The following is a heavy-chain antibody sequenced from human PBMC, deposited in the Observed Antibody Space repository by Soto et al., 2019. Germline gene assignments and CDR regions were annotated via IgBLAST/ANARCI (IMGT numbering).Heavy chain of an antibody. V-gene: IGHV3-30-3*01. CDR2: ISYDGSNK. CDR3: ARDQAAAGYYYYYGMDV. CDR1: GFTFSSYA. J-gene: IGHJ6*02. Sequence: GGSLRLSCAASGFTFSSYAMHWVRQAPGKGLECVAVISYDGSNKYYADSVKGRFTISRDNSKNTLYLQMNSLRAEDTAVYYCARDQAAAGYYYYYGMDVWGQGTTVTVYS. D-gene: IGHD6-13*01.